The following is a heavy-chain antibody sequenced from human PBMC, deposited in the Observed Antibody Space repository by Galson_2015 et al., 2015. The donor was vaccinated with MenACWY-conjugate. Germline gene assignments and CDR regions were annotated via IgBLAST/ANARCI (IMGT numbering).Heavy chain of an antibody. D-gene: IGHD5-18*01. J-gene: IGHJ4*02. CDR1: GGSISSHY. Sequence: SETLSLTCAVSGGSISSHYWSWFRQPPGKGLEWIAYIRDTGDLKDNPSFKSRVTMSADKSNNQFSLRLMSVTAADTAIYYCARIPTWGPSYGYFDYWGQGILVAVSS. V-gene: IGHV4-59*08. CDR2: IRDTGDL. CDR3: ARIPTWGPSYGYFDY.